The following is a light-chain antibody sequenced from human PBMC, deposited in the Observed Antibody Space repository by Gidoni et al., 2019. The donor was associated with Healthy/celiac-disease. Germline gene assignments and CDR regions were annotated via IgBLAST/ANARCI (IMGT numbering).Light chain of an antibody. V-gene: IGKV3-20*01. CDR2: GAS. CDR1: QSVSSSY. CDR3: QQYGSSPPMYT. J-gene: IGKJ2*01. Sequence: DIVLTQSPGTLSLSPGERATLSCRASQSVSSSYLAWYQQKPGQAPRRLIYGASSRATGIPDRFSGSGSGTDFTLTISRLEPEDFAVYYCQQYGSSPPMYTFGQGTKLEIK.